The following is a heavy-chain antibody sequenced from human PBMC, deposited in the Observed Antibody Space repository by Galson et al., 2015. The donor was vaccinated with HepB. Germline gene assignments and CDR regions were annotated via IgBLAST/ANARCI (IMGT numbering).Heavy chain of an antibody. CDR1: GFTFSSYG. V-gene: IGHV3-30*02. J-gene: IGHJ4*02. D-gene: IGHD3-10*01. Sequence: SLRLSCAASGFTFSSYGMHWVRQAPGKGLEWVTFIRYDSSDKYYADSVKGRFTISRDNSKNTLYLQMNSLRAEDTAVYYCAKDHVASGAYFDSWGQGILVSVSS. CDR3: AKDHVASGAYFDS. CDR2: IRYDSSDK.